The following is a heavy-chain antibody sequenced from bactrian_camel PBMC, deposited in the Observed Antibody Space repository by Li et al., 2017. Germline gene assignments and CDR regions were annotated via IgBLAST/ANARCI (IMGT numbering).Heavy chain of an antibody. Sequence: HVQLVESGGGSVQAGENLRLSCTASGFSFDGQGMGWYRGPGTECELVAHLNDDGSTDYADSVKGRFTISQDNAKQQLYLQMNSLKPEDTAMYYCAFGNVYLLGSWSSASKYKYWGQGTQVTVS. D-gene: IGHD2*01. CDR3: AFGNVYLLGSWSSASKYKY. V-gene: IGHV3S55*01. CDR2: LNDDGST. CDR1: GFSFDGQG. J-gene: IGHJ4*01.